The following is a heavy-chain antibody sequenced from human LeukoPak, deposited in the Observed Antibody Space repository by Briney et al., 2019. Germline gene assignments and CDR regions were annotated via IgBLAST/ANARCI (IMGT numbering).Heavy chain of an antibody. V-gene: IGHV4-34*01. J-gene: IGHJ4*02. Sequence: PSETLSLTCAVYGGSFSGYYWSWIRQPPGKGLEWIGEINHSGSTNYNLSLKSRVTISVDTSKNQFSLKLSSVTAADTAVYYCASEAGITMVRGETRGYFDYWGQGTLVTVSS. CDR1: GGSFSGYY. D-gene: IGHD3-10*01. CDR2: INHSGST. CDR3: ASEAGITMVRGETRGYFDY.